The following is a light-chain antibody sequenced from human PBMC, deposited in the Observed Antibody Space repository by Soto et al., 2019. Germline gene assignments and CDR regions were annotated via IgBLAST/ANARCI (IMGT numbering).Light chain of an antibody. V-gene: IGKV3-11*01. CDR2: DTS. CDR1: QSVSSS. CDR3: QQRSNWRIT. J-gene: IGKJ5*01. Sequence: EIVFTQSPATLALPPGERATLSCRASQSVSSSLAWYQQKPGQAPRLLISDTSNRATGIPARFSGSGSGTDFTLTISSLEPEDFAVYYCQQRSNWRITFGQGTRLEIK.